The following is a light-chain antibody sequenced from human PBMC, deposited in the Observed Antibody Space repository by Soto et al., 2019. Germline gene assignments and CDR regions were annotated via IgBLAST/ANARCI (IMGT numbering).Light chain of an antibody. CDR3: LQDYNYPWT. V-gene: IGKV1-6*01. J-gene: IGKJ1*01. Sequence: AIQMTQSPSSLSASVGDRVTITCRASQGITNDLGWYQQKPGRAPKLLIYAASSLQGGVPSRFSGSGSGTDFTLTISSLQPEDFATYYCLQDYNYPWTFGQWTKVEIQ. CDR2: AAS. CDR1: QGITND.